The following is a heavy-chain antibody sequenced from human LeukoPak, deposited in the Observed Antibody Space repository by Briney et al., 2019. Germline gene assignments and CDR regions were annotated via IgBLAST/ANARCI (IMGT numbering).Heavy chain of an antibody. CDR2: IIPIFGTA. Sequence: SVKVSCKASGYTFTSYGISWVRQAPGQGLEWMGGIIPIFGTANYAQKFQGRVTITADEFTSTAYMELSSLRSEDTAVYYCAAHDYGDYWYVYWGQGTLVTVSS. V-gene: IGHV1-69*13. CDR3: AAHDYGDYWYVY. CDR1: GYTFTSYG. D-gene: IGHD4-17*01. J-gene: IGHJ4*02.